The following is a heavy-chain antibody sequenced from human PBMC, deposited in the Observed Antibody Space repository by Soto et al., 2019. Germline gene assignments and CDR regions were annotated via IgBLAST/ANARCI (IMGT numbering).Heavy chain of an antibody. Sequence: QVQLVESGGGVVQPGRSLRLSCAASGFTFSSYGMHWVRQAPGKGLEWVAVISYDGSNKYYADSVKGRFTISRDNSKNTLYLQMNSLRAEDTAVYSCAKERKGFLEWLSNHNWFDPWGQGTLVTVSS. CDR2: ISYDGSNK. D-gene: IGHD3-3*01. CDR3: AKERKGFLEWLSNHNWFDP. V-gene: IGHV3-30*18. J-gene: IGHJ5*02. CDR1: GFTFSSYG.